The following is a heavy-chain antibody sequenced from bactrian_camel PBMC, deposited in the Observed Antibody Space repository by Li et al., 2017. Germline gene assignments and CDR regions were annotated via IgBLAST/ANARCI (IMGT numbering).Heavy chain of an antibody. Sequence: HVQLVESGGDSVQSGGSLRLSCVVSRYTYRPYCMAWFRQRAGKERERVATIGSEGRTSYADSVKDRFTISRDSAKNTVYLQMNSLKTEDTAVYYCASDNQLKMVRQGTQVTVS. D-gene: IGHD7*01. V-gene: IGHV3S53*01. CDR2: IGSEGRT. J-gene: IGHJ4*01. CDR1: RYTYRPYC.